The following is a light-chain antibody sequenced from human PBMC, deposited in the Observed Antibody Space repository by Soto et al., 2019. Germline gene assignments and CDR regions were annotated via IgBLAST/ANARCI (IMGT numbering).Light chain of an antibody. Sequence: QSVLTQPASVSASPGQSITISCTGSSSDVGAYNYVSWYQQHPGKAPKLMIYDVSDRPSGVSNRFSGSKAGHTASLTISGLQAEDEADYYCSSYTSSSTLVVFGGGTKLTVL. CDR1: SSDVGAYNY. V-gene: IGLV2-14*03. CDR3: SSYTSSSTLVV. CDR2: DVS. J-gene: IGLJ2*01.